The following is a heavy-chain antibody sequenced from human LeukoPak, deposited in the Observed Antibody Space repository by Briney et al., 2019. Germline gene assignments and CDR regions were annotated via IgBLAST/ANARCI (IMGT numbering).Heavy chain of an antibody. CDR2: INPNSGGT. D-gene: IGHD5-24*01. CDR3: ARDVIDGYNSYNWFDP. Sequence: ASVKVSCKASGYTFTGYYMHWVRQAPGQGLEWMGWINPNSGGTNYAQKFQGRVTMTRDTSISTAYMELSRLRSDDTAVYYCARDVIDGYNSYNWFDPWGQGTLVTVSS. CDR1: GYTFTGYY. V-gene: IGHV1-2*02. J-gene: IGHJ5*02.